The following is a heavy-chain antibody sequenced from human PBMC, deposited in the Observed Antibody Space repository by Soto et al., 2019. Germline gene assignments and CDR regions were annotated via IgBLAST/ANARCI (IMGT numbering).Heavy chain of an antibody. CDR1: GGSFSGYY. J-gene: IGHJ4*02. D-gene: IGHD2-8*02. CDR3: ARDKITGLFDY. Sequence: QVLLQQWGAGLLKPSETLSLTCAVYGGSFSGYYWTWIRQPPGTGLEWIGEINHSGSTNYNPSLKSRVTISVDTSKYQFSLKLTSVTAADTAVYYCARDKITGLFDYWGQGTLVTVSS. CDR2: INHSGST. V-gene: IGHV4-34*01.